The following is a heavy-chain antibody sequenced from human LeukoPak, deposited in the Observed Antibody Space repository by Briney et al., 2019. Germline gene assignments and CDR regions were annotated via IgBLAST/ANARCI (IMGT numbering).Heavy chain of an antibody. Sequence: SETLSLTCTVSGGSISSSSYYWGWIRQPPGKGLEWIGSIYYSGSTYYNPSLKSRVTISVDTSKNQFSLKLSSVTAADTAVYYCARAKGAYCGGDCYGYFDYWGQGTLVTVSS. V-gene: IGHV4-39*07. CDR3: ARAKGAYCGGDCYGYFDY. CDR1: GGSISSSSYY. J-gene: IGHJ4*02. CDR2: IYYSGST. D-gene: IGHD2-21*01.